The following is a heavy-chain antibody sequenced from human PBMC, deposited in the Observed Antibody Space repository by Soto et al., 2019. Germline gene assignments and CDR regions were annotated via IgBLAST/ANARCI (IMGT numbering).Heavy chain of an antibody. D-gene: IGHD2-15*01. CDR2: MSYDGSNK. Sequence: GGSLRLSCEASGFTFSIYWMHWVRQAPGKGLEWVAVMSYDGSNKYYADSVKGRFTISRDNSKNTLYLQMNSLRAEDTAVYYCAREQVVVVAQILFDYWGQGTLVTVSS. V-gene: IGHV3-30-3*01. J-gene: IGHJ4*02. CDR1: GFTFSIYW. CDR3: AREQVVVVAQILFDY.